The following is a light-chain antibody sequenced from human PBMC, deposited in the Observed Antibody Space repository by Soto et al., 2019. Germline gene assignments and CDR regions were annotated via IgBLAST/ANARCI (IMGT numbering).Light chain of an antibody. CDR1: ESVGSN. CDR2: DAS. J-gene: IGKJ1*01. CDR3: QQYGSSGT. Sequence: EIVMTQSPVTLSVSPGERATLSCRASESVGSNLAWYQQKPGQPPRLLIYDASMRETGVPPRFSGSGSGTEFTLTISNLQSEDFAIYYCQQYGSSGTFGQGTKVDIK. V-gene: IGKV3-15*01.